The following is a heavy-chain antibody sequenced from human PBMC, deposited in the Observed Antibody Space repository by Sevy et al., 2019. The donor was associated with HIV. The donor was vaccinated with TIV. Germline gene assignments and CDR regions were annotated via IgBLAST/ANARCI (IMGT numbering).Heavy chain of an antibody. Sequence: ATVKVSCRTSGYTFTTQVINWVRQAPGQGLEWMGWINTKTGNPTYAQGFTGRIVFSMDTSVNTAYLQINNLKTDDTAIYYCARSPYAECRQDVRGFAYWGQGTPVTVSS. CDR2: INTKTGNP. D-gene: IGHD3-16*01. J-gene: IGHJ4*02. CDR1: GYTFTTQV. V-gene: IGHV7-4-1*02. CDR3: ARSPYAECRQDVRGFAY.